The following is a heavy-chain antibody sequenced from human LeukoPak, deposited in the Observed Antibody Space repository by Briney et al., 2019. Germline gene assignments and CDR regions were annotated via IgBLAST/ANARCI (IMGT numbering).Heavy chain of an antibody. V-gene: IGHV4-59*01. Sequence: PSETLSLPCTVSGGSISSYYWSWIRQPPGKGLEWVGYTYCSGSTNYNPSLKRRVTISVDTSKNQFSLKLSSVTAADTAVYYCARALDTAMALAFDIWGQGTMVTVSS. D-gene: IGHD5-18*01. CDR2: TYCSGST. J-gene: IGHJ3*02. CDR3: ARALDTAMALAFDI. CDR1: GGSISSYY.